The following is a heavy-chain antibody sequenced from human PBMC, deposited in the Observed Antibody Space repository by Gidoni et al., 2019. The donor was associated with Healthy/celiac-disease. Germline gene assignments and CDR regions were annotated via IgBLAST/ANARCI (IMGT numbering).Heavy chain of an antibody. Sequence: EVQLVESGGGLVQPGGSLILSCAASGFPFSCYCMGWVRQDPGKGLEWVANIKQDGSEKYYVDSVKGRFTISRDNAKNSLYLQMNSLRAEDTAVYYCASGYYDYVWGSYQDYFDYWGQGTLVTVSS. V-gene: IGHV3-7*01. J-gene: IGHJ4*02. D-gene: IGHD3-16*02. CDR1: GFPFSCYC. CDR2: IKQDGSEK. CDR3: ASGYYDYVWGSYQDYFDY.